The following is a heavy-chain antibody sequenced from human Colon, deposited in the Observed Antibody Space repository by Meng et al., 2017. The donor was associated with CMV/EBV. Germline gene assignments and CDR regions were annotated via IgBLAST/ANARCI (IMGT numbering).Heavy chain of an antibody. J-gene: IGHJ4*02. Sequence: SLKISCAASGFNFSDYAMAWVRQAPGKGLEWVSGISASATGSYHADSVKGRFTISRDNSKDALYLEMNSLRAEDTAKYFCAKASFYYASGSSFDFWGQGTVVTVSS. CDR3: AKASFYYASGSSFDF. CDR2: ISASATGS. V-gene: IGHV3-23*01. CDR1: GFNFSDYA. D-gene: IGHD3-10*01.